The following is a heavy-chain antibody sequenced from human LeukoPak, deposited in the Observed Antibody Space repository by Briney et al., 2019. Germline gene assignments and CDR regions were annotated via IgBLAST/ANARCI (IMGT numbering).Heavy chain of an antibody. CDR2: INHSGST. J-gene: IGHJ4*02. V-gene: IGHV4-34*01. CDR3: ARGGEQWPKGLDY. Sequence: SETLSLTCAVYGGSFSGYYWSWIRQPPGKGLEWIGEINHSGSTNYNPSLESRVTISVDTSKNQFSLKLSSVTAADTAVYYCARGGEQWPKGLDYWGQGTLVTVSS. CDR1: GGSFSGYY. D-gene: IGHD6-19*01.